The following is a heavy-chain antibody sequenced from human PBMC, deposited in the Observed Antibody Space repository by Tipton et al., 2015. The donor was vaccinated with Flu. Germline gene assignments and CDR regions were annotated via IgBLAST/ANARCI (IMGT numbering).Heavy chain of an antibody. J-gene: IGHJ4*02. Sequence: QLVQSGAEVEKPGSSVKVSCKASGGTFSSYAISWVRQAPGQGLGWMGRIIPIFGTANYAQKFQGRVTITADESTSTAYMELSSLRSEDTAVYYCARGPYSSSWLGINWGQGTLVTVSS. D-gene: IGHD6-13*01. CDR3: ARGPYSSSWLGIN. V-gene: IGHV1-69*18. CDR2: IIPIFGTA. CDR1: GGTFSSYA.